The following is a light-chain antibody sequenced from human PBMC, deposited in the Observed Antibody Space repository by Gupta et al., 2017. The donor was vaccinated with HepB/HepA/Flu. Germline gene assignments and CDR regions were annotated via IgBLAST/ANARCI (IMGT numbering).Light chain of an antibody. CDR1: KLGDKY. J-gene: IGLJ2*01. V-gene: IGLV3-1*01. CDR3: QAWDSSTAV. Sequence: SYELTQPPSWSGSPGQTARITCSGDKLGDKYACWYQQKQGQSTVLVIYQDNKRPSGIPERFSGSNSGNTATLTISGTQAMDEADYYCQAWDSSTAVFGGGTKLTVL. CDR2: QDN.